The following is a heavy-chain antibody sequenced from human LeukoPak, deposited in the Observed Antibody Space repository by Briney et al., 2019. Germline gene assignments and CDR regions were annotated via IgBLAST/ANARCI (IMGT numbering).Heavy chain of an antibody. CDR1: GFTFSSYA. V-gene: IGHV3-30-3*01. CDR3: ATHDYYGSGKYFDY. D-gene: IGHD3-10*01. Sequence: GGSLRLSCAASGFTFSSYAMHWVRQAPGKGLEWVAVISYDGSNKYYADSVKGRFTISRDNSKNTLYLQMNSLRAEDTAVYYCATHDYYGSGKYFDYWGQGTLVTVSS. J-gene: IGHJ4*02. CDR2: ISYDGSNK.